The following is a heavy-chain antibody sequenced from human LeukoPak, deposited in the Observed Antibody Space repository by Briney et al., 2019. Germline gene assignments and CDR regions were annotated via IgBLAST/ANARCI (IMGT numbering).Heavy chain of an antibody. CDR1: VFILSSYG. D-gene: IGHD3-22*01. Sequence: GGSLRLSCAASVFILSSYGMHWVRHAPAKGLEWVAFIRYDGSNEYYADSVKGRFTISRDNSKNTLYLQVNSLRAEDTAVYYCAKDKQPYYYYSSGYYCDYWGRGTLVTVSS. CDR2: IRYDGSNE. V-gene: IGHV3-30*02. CDR3: AKDKQPYYYYSSGYYCDY. J-gene: IGHJ4*02.